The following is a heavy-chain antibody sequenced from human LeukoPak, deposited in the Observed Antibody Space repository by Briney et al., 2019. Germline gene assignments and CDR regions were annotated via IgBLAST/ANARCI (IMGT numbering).Heavy chain of an antibody. CDR2: ISYDGSNE. J-gene: IGHJ4*02. Sequence: GGTLRLSCAASGFTFSSYGMSWVRQAPGKGLEWVAIISYDGSNEYYADSVKGRFTISRDNSKNTLYLQMNSLKTEDTAVYYCARELYGDWYYFDYWGQGTLVTVSS. D-gene: IGHD4-17*01. V-gene: IGHV3-30*03. CDR1: GFTFSSYG. CDR3: ARELYGDWYYFDY.